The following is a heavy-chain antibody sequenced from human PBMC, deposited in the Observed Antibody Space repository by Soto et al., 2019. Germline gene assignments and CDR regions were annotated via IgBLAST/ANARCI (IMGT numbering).Heavy chain of an antibody. CDR2: IYYRGNT. V-gene: IGHV4-59*08. D-gene: IGHD7-27*01. J-gene: IGHJ6*02. CDR1: VGSMSPYY. Sequence: PSETLSLTCSVFVGSMSPYYWSWIRQSPGKGLEWIANIYYRGNTNYNPSLESRVTISIDTSKNQFSLKLNSLTAADTAVYYCARHSKKTGDFDYYYGMDVWGQGTTVTVS. CDR3: ARHSKKTGDFDYYYGMDV.